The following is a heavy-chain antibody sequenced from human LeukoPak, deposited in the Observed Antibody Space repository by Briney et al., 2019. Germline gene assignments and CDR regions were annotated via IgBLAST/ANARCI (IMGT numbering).Heavy chain of an antibody. J-gene: IGHJ4*02. CDR1: GFSFSSYN. V-gene: IGHV3-21*01. CDR2: ITTSSTYT. CDR3: AKDNPLDY. D-gene: IGHD1-14*01. Sequence: MAGGSLRLSCAASGFSFSSYNMTWVRQAPGKGLEWVSSITTSSTYTFYADSVKGRFTISRDNAKNSLYLQMNSLRAEDTAVYYCAKDNPLDYWGQGTLVIVSS.